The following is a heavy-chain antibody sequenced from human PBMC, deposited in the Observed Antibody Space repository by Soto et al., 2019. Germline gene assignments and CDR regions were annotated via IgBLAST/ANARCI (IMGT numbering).Heavy chain of an antibody. CDR3: ASGTIFGVVTPYYYYYGMDV. D-gene: IGHD3-3*01. Sequence: ASVKVSCKVSGYTFTGYYMHWVRQAPGQGLEWMGWINPNSGGTNYAQKFQGRVTMTRDTSISTAYMELSRLRSDDTAVYYCASGTIFGVVTPYYYYYGMDVWGQGTTVTV. V-gene: IGHV1-2*02. J-gene: IGHJ6*02. CDR1: GYTFTGYY. CDR2: INPNSGGT.